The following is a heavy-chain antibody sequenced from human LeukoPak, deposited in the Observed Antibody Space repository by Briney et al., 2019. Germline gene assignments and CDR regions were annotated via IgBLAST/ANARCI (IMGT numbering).Heavy chain of an antibody. D-gene: IGHD3-16*01. CDR2: INHSGST. Sequence: PSETLSLTCAVYGGSFSGYYWSWIRQPPGKGLEWIGEINHSGSTNYNPSLKSRVTISVDTSKNQFSLKLSSVTAADTAVYYCARGHWAGGAASNWFDPWGQGTLVTVSS. CDR1: GGSFSGYY. V-gene: IGHV4-34*01. CDR3: ARGHWAGGAASNWFDP. J-gene: IGHJ5*02.